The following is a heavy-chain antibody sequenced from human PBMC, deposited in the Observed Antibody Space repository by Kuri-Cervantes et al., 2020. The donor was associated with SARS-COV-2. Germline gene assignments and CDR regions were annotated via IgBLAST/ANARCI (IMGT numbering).Heavy chain of an antibody. V-gene: IGHV3-66*01. CDR1: GFTVSSNY. D-gene: IGHD2-15*01. Sequence: GESLKISCVASGFTVSSNYMTWVRLAPGKGLDWVSILYSGGSAVYADSVKGRFTISRDNSKNSLYLQMNNLRAEDTALYYCVRDYCSGGSCYGFDSWGQGTLVTVSS. CDR2: LYSGGSA. J-gene: IGHJ4*02. CDR3: VRDYCSGGSCYGFDS.